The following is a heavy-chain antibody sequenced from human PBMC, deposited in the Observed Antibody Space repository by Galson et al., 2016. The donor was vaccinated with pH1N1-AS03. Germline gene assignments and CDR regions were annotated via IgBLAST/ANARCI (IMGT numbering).Heavy chain of an antibody. D-gene: IGHD3-16*01. CDR1: GAGGSFSGYY. CDR3: ARSIPGVMMQDGMDV. J-gene: IGHJ6*02. CDR2: MYYSGTT. V-gene: IGHV4-59*01. Sequence: ETLSLTCTVSGAGGSFSGYYWNWIRQPPGKGLEWIGNMYYSGTTNYNPSLKSRVTMSVDTSRNQFSLRLSSVTAADTAIYSCARSIPGVMMQDGMDVWGQGTTVTVSS.